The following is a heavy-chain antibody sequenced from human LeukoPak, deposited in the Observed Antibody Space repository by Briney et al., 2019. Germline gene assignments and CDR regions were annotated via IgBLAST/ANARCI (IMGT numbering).Heavy chain of an antibody. Sequence: GGSLRLSCAASGFTFSSYAMSWVRQAPGKGLEWVSAISGSGGSTYYADSVKGRFTISRDNSKNTLYLQMNSLRAEDTAVYYCAKIMSRVEFFDWLLYVYWGQGTLVTVSS. CDR2: ISGSGGST. CDR3: AKIMSRVEFFDWLLYVY. CDR1: GFTFSSYA. V-gene: IGHV3-23*01. J-gene: IGHJ4*02. D-gene: IGHD3-9*01.